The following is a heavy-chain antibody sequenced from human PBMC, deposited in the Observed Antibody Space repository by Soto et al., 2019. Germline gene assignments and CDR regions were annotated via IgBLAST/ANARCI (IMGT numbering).Heavy chain of an antibody. CDR1: GGSISTVNYY. CDR2: IYDGGST. Sequence: QVQLQESGPGLVKPSQTLSLTCTVSGGSISTVNYYWSWLRQPPDKGLHWIGPIYDGGSTYSNPSRKSPGTISLDTSKNQYSLKLSSVSAADTAVYYGTRGPSGDTVDDWGQGTLVTVSS. CDR3: TRGPSGDTVDD. D-gene: IGHD7-27*01. J-gene: IGHJ4*02. V-gene: IGHV4-30-4*01.